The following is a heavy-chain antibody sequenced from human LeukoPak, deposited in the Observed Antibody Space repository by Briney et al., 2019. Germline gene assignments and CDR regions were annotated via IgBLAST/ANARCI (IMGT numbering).Heavy chain of an antibody. D-gene: IGHD5-12*01. V-gene: IGHV4-39*01. J-gene: IGHJ4*02. Sequence: PSETLSLTCAVYGGSFSGYYWGWIRQPPGKGLEWIGSIYYSGSTYYNPSLKSRVTISLDTSKNQFSLKLTSVTAADTAVYYCARRWWLRGPDVLIPFDYWGQGTLVSVSS. CDR1: GGSFSGYY. CDR2: IYYSGST. CDR3: ARRWWLRGPDVLIPFDY.